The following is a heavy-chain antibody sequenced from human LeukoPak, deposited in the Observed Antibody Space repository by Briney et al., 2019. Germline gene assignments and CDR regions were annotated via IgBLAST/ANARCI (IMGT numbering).Heavy chain of an antibody. CDR3: ARDGRGYSYGPLDL. Sequence: GGSLRLSCAASGFTFSTYSFNWVRQAPGKGLEWVSYISTSTSFIYYVDSVKGRFTISRDNAKNLVYLQMNSLRVEDTAVSYCARDGRGYSYGPLDLWGQGTLVTVSS. CDR2: ISTSTSFI. J-gene: IGHJ5*02. D-gene: IGHD5-18*01. CDR1: GFTFSTYS. V-gene: IGHV3-21*05.